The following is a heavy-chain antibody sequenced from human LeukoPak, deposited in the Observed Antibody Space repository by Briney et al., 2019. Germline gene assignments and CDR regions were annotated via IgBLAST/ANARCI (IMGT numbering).Heavy chain of an antibody. V-gene: IGHV3-23*01. Sequence: GGSLRLSCAASGFTFSSYAMSWVRQAPGKGLEWVSAISGSGGSTYYADSVKGRFTISRDNSKNTLYLRMNSLRAEDTAVYYCAKDRGDSSGYYSDRGQGTLVTVSS. J-gene: IGHJ4*02. D-gene: IGHD3-22*01. CDR2: ISGSGGST. CDR3: AKDRGDSSGYYSD. CDR1: GFTFSSYA.